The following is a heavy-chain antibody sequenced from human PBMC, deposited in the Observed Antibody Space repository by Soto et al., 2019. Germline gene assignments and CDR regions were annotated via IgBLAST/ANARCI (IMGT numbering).Heavy chain of an antibody. Sequence: ASVKVSCKASGYTFTGYYMHCVRQAPGQGLEWMGWINPNSGGTNYAQKFQGRVTMTRDTSISTAYMELSRLRSDDTAVYYCARDHWDSGSYYIGWFDPWGQGTLVT. CDR3: ARDHWDSGSYYIGWFDP. CDR1: GYTFTGYY. D-gene: IGHD1-26*01. V-gene: IGHV1-2*02. CDR2: INPNSGGT. J-gene: IGHJ5*02.